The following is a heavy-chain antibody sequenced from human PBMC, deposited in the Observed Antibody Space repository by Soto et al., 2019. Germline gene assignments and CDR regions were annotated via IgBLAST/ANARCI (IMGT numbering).Heavy chain of an antibody. CDR2: IYSGGST. D-gene: IGHD3-9*01. V-gene: IGHV3-53*01. J-gene: IGHJ3*02. CDR1: GFTVSSNY. Sequence: GGSLRLSCAAFGFTVSSNYMSWVRQAPGKGLEWVSVIYSGGSTNYADSVKGRFTISRDNAKNSLYLQMNSLRAEDTAVYYCARDADILTGSDAFDIWGQGTMVTVSS. CDR3: ARDADILTGSDAFDI.